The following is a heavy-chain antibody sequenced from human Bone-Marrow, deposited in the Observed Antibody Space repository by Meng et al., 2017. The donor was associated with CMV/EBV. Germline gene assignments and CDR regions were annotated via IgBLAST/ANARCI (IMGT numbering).Heavy chain of an antibody. V-gene: IGHV4-39*07. CDR1: GGSMGRGTYH. D-gene: IGHD3-3*01. CDR3: ARIWSGYGYYNYGMDV. J-gene: IGHJ6*02. Sequence: GSLRLSCTVSGGSMGRGTYHWAWIRQPPGKGLEWIGSIYYNGNTFYNPSLKSRVTISGDTSKNQFSLKVNSLTAADTAVYYCARIWSGYGYYNYGMDVWGQGTTVTVSS. CDR2: IYYNGNT.